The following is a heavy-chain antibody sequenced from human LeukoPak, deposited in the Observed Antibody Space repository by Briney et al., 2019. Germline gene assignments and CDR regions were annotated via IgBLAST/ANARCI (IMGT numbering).Heavy chain of an antibody. CDR3: ARVGGSYSIDY. V-gene: IGHV3-74*01. Sequence: GGSLRLSCAASSFSFNSYWLLWVRRAPGKGLVWVSRINTDGTDTTYADSVKGRFTISRDNAKDTVFLQMSRLRAEDTAVYYCARVGGSYSIDYWGQGTLVTVSS. J-gene: IGHJ4*02. CDR1: SFSFNSYW. CDR2: INTDGTDT. D-gene: IGHD1-26*01.